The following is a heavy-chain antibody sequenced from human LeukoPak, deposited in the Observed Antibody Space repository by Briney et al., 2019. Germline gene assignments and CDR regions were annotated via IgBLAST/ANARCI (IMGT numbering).Heavy chain of an antibody. CDR3: ARETGAPGTRIDY. Sequence: SETLSPTCAVNGGSFSGYYWSWIRQPPGKGLEWIGEINQSGSTKYYPSLKSRVSISVDTSKNQFSLKLSSVTAADTAVYYCARETGAPGTRIDYWGQGTLVTVSS. CDR1: GGSFSGYY. J-gene: IGHJ4*02. D-gene: IGHD4-17*01. V-gene: IGHV4-34*01. CDR2: INQSGST.